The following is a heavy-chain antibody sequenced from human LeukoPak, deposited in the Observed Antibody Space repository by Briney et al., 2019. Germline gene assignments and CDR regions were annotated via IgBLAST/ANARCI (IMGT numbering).Heavy chain of an antibody. Sequence: SETLSLTCAVYGGSFSGYYWSWIRQPPGKGLEWIGEINHSGSTNYNPSLKSRVTISVDTSKNQFSLKLSSVTAADTAVYYCASLYYDFWSGYSAPPNYWGQGTLVTVFS. CDR2: INHSGST. V-gene: IGHV4-34*01. D-gene: IGHD3-3*01. J-gene: IGHJ4*02. CDR3: ASLYYDFWSGYSAPPNY. CDR1: GGSFSGYY.